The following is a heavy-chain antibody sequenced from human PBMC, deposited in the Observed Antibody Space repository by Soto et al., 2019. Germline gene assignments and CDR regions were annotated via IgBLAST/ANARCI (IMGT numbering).Heavy chain of an antibody. D-gene: IGHD2-2*01. V-gene: IGHV1-2*02. Sequence: ASVKVSCKASGYTFTGYYIHWVRQAPGQGLEWMGGINPNSGASNYAQKFQGRVTMTRDTSISTAYMELSRLRSDDTAVYYCARYCSSTSCQLNPWGQGTLVTVSS. CDR3: ARYCSSTSCQLNP. CDR2: INPNSGAS. J-gene: IGHJ5*02. CDR1: GYTFTGYY.